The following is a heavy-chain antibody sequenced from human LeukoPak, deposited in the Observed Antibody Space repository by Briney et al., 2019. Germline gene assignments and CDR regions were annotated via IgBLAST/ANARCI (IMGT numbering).Heavy chain of an antibody. V-gene: IGHV4-39*01. CDR2: IYYSGST. D-gene: IGHD6-19*01. CDR1: GGSISSSSDY. J-gene: IGHJ5*02. Sequence: PSETLSLTCTVSGGSISSSSDYWAWIRQPPGKGLEWIGNIYYSGSTYYSPSLKSRVTISVDTSKNQFSLKLSSVTATDTAVYYCVRHIAVAGNWFDPWGQGTLVTVSS. CDR3: VRHIAVAGNWFDP.